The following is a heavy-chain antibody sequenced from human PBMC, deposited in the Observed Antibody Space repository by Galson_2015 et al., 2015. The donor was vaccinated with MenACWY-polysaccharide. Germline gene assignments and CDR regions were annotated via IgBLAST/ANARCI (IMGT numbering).Heavy chain of an antibody. D-gene: IGHD6-13*01. J-gene: IGHJ4*02. CDR3: ARDRYSSSWYDY. CDR2: IYYSGST. Sequence: LSLTCTVSGGSISSYYWSWMRQPPGKGLEWIGYIYYSGSTNYNPSLKSRVTIPVDTSKNQFSLKLSSVTAADTAVYYCARDRYSSSWYDYWGQGTLVTVSS. V-gene: IGHV4-59*01. CDR1: GGSISSYY.